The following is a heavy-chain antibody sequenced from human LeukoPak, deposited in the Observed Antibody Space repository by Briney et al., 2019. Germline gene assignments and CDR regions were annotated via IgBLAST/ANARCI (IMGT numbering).Heavy chain of an antibody. CDR3: ARDRDIVATIALQYYYYGMDV. Sequence: GGSLRLSCAASGFTFSSYSMNWVRQAPGKGLEWVSSISSSSSYIYYADSVKGRFTISRDNAKNSLYLQTNSLRAEDTAVYYCARDRDIVATIALQYYYYGMDVWGQGTTVTVSS. J-gene: IGHJ6*02. CDR1: GFTFSSYS. V-gene: IGHV3-21*01. CDR2: ISSSSSYI. D-gene: IGHD5-12*01.